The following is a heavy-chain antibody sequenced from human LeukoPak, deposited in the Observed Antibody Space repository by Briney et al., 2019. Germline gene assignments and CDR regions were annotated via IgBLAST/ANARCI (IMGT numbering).Heavy chain of an antibody. V-gene: IGHV3-33*06. D-gene: IGHD3-16*01. CDR1: GFTFSSYG. J-gene: IGHJ4*02. CDR2: IWLDGSHK. CDR3: AKDGQRAYDFNY. Sequence: GGSLRLSCAASGFTFSSYGMHWVRQAPGKGLEWVAIIWLDGSHKYYADSVKGRFTISRDNSKNTLYLRMNSLRAEDTAVYYCAKDGQRAYDFNYWGQGTLVTVSS.